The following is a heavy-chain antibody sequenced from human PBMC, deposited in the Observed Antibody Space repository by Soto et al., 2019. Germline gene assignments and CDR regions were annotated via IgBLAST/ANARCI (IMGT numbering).Heavy chain of an antibody. CDR3: ARLGYSYGYDRLGYYYYMDV. V-gene: IGHV1-3*01. CDR1: GYTFTSYA. D-gene: IGHD5-18*01. J-gene: IGHJ6*03. Sequence: ASVKVSCKASGYTFTSYAMHWVRQAPGQRLEWMGWINAGNGNTKYSQKFQGRVTITRDTSASTAYMELSSLRSEDTAVYYCARLGYSYGYDRLGYYYYMDVWGKGTTVTVSS. CDR2: INAGNGNT.